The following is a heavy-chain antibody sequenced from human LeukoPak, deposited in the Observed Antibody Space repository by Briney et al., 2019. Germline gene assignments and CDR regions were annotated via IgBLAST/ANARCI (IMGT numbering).Heavy chain of an antibody. J-gene: IGHJ4*02. CDR2: IYYSGST. D-gene: IGHD6-13*01. V-gene: IGHV4-39*01. CDR1: GGSISSSSYY. CDR3: ASLVWGIAAAFDY. Sequence: SETLSLTCTVSGGSISSSSYYWGWIRQPPGKGLEWIGSIYYSGSTYYNPSLKSRVTISVDTSKNQFSLKLSSVTAADTAAYYCASLVWGIAAAFDYWGQGTLVTVSS.